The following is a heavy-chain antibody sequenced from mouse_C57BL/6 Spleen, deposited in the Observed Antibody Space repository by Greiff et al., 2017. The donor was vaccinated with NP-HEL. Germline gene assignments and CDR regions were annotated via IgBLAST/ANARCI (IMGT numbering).Heavy chain of an antibody. CDR2: ISSGSSTI. CDR3: ARRFTTVVATEAMDY. V-gene: IGHV5-17*01. Sequence: DVHLVESGGGLVKPGGSLKLSCAASGFTFSDYGMHWVRQAPEKGLEWVAYISSGSSTIYYADTVKGRFTISRDNAKNTLFLQMTSLRSEDTAMYYCARRFTTVVATEAMDYWGQGTSVTVSS. CDR1: GFTFSDYG. J-gene: IGHJ4*01. D-gene: IGHD1-1*01.